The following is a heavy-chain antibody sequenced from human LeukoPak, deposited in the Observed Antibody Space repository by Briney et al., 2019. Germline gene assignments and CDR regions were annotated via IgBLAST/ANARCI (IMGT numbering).Heavy chain of an antibody. V-gene: IGHV4-61*02. CDR3: ARVSYYYDSSGYPKYYFDY. CDR2: IYTSGST. CDR1: GGSISSGSYY. D-gene: IGHD3-22*01. Sequence: SETLSLTCTVSGGSISSGSYYWSWIRQPAGKGLEWIGRIYTSGSTNYNPSLKSRVTISVDTSKNQFSLKLSSVTAADTAVYYCARVSYYYDSSGYPKYYFDYWGQGTLVTVSS. J-gene: IGHJ4*02.